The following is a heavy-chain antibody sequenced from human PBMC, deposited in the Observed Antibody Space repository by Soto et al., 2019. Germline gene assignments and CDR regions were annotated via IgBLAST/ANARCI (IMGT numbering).Heavy chain of an antibody. CDR1: GYTFTSYG. CDR3: ARGDIVVVPAAPYYYYGMDA. J-gene: IGHJ6*02. D-gene: IGHD2-2*01. Sequence: ASVKVSCKASGYTFTSYGISWVRQAPGQGLEWMGWISAYNGNTNYAQKLQGRVTMTTDTSTSTAYMELRSLRSDDTAVYYCARGDIVVVPAAPYYYYGMDAWGQGTTVTVSS. V-gene: IGHV1-18*01. CDR2: ISAYNGNT.